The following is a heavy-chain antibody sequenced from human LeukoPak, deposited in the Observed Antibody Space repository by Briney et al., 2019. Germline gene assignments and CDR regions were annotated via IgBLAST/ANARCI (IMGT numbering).Heavy chain of an antibody. CDR1: GGTFSSYA. D-gene: IGHD3-22*01. CDR3: GASPYYYDSSGYQNWFDP. J-gene: IGHJ5*02. Sequence: SVKVSCKASGGTFSSYAISWVRQAPGQGLEWMGGIIPIFGTANYAQKFQGRVTITPDESTSTAYMELSSLRSEDTTVYYCGASPYYYDSSGYQNWFDPWGQGTLVTVSS. CDR2: IIPIFGTA. V-gene: IGHV1-69*01.